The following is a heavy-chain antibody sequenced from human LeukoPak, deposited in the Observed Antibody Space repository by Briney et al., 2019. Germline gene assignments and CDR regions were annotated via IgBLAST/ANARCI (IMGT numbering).Heavy chain of an antibody. CDR2: ISSSGRDT. CDR3: ARERVSNWEFHFDA. Sequence: GGSLRLSCAASGFTFNTYSMNWVRQAPGQGLEWVSSISSSGRDTRYADSVRGRFTISRDNAKNSLYLQMNSLRAEDTAVYFCARERVSNWEFHFDAWGQGSRVIVYS. V-gene: IGHV3-21*04. CDR1: GFTFNTYS. D-gene: IGHD7-27*01. J-gene: IGHJ4*02.